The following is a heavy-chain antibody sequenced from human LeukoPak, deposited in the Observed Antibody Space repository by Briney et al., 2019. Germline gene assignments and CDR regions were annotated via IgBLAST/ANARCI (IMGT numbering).Heavy chain of an antibody. CDR1: GVTFSSYA. Sequence: GGSLRLSCAASGVTFSSYAMSWVRQAPGKGLEWVSAISGSGGSTYYADSVKGRFTISRDNSKNTLYLQMNSLRAEDTAVYYCARSKWELLPQPYYFDYWGQGTLVTVSS. CDR3: ARSKWELLPQPYYFDY. D-gene: IGHD1-26*01. V-gene: IGHV3-23*01. CDR2: ISGSGGST. J-gene: IGHJ4*02.